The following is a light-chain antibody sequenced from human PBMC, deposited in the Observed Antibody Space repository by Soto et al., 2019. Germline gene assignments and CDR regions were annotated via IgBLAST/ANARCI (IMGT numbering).Light chain of an antibody. J-gene: IGKJ4*01. V-gene: IGKV3-11*01. CDR3: QQRSNWPLT. CDR2: DAS. CDR1: QSVSTY. Sequence: EIVLTQSPGTLSLSPGERATLSCRASQSVSTYLAWYQQKPGQAPRLLIYDASNRATGIPARFSGSGSRTDFTLTISSLEPEDFAVYYCQQRSNWPLTFGGGTKVEIK.